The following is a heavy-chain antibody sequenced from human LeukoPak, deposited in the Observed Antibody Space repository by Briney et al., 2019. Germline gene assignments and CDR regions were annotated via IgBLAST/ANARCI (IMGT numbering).Heavy chain of an antibody. J-gene: IGHJ4*02. CDR1: GGSISTSYYY. Sequence: SETLSLTCTVSGGSISTSYYYWGWIRQPPGKGLEWIGNIHNSESTYYNPSLKSRVTISVDTSKNQFSLKLSSVTAADTAVYYCARRIVVVTAIDYWGQGTLVTVSS. D-gene: IGHD2-21*02. V-gene: IGHV4-39*01. CDR2: IHNSEST. CDR3: ARRIVVVTAIDY.